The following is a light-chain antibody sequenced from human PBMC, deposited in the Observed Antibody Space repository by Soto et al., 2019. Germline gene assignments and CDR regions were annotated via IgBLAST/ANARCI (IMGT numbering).Light chain of an antibody. V-gene: IGLV2-14*02. J-gene: IGLJ1*01. CDR2: QVN. Sequence: QSVLTQPASVSGSPGQSITISCTGSISDVGSYDLVSWYQQHPGKAPKLMIYQVNSRPSGISNRVFGSKSGNTASLAISGLQAEDEADYYCSSYTTTSNDVFGTGTKLAVL. CDR1: ISDVGSYDL. CDR3: SSYTTTSNDV.